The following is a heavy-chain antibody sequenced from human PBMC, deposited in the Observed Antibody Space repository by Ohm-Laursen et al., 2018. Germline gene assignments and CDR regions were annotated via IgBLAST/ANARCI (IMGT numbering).Heavy chain of an antibody. CDR3: AKDYEQWLANWFDP. J-gene: IGHJ5*02. Sequence: ASVKVSCKASGYTFTDYYIQWMRQAPGQGLEWIGWVRPSSGDTNYAQKFQGRVTMTRDTSINTAYMELNWLTSDDTALYYCAKDYEQWLANWFDPWGQGTLVTVSS. D-gene: IGHD6-19*01. CDR2: VRPSSGDT. CDR1: GYTFTDYY. V-gene: IGHV1-2*02.